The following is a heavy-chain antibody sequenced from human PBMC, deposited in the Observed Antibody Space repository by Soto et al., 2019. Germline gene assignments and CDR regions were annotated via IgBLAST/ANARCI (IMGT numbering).Heavy chain of an antibody. J-gene: IGHJ4*02. CDR2: IYYIGTT. Sequence: SETLSVTWTVSGGSMDTYYWSWIRQPPGKGLEWIGQIYYIGTTSYNPSLKSRVTISLDTSKNRFFLQLSSVAAADTAVYFCARRYGDYGLDYWGQGILVTVSS. CDR1: GGSMDTYY. V-gene: IGHV4-59*01. CDR3: ARRYGDYGLDY. D-gene: IGHD4-17*01.